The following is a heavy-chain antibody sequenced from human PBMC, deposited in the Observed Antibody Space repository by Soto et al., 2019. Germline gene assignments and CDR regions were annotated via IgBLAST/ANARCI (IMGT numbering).Heavy chain of an antibody. CDR1: GGAFRNYY. CDR3: TRAERFTRSWFDP. V-gene: IGHV4-34*02. CDR2: VNHSGEA. D-gene: IGHD3-10*01. J-gene: IGHJ5*02. Sequence: QVELQQWGAGPLKPSETLSLTCGVSGGAFRNYYWIWVRQPPGKGLEWIGEVNHSGEATYNPSLQSRITISLDTSTIQFSLKMTSVTAADTAMYFCTRAERFTRSWFDPWGQGTQVTVSS.